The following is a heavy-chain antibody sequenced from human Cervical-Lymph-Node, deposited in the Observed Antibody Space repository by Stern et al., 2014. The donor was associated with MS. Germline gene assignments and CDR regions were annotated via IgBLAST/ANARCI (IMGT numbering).Heavy chain of an antibody. CDR2: ISAYNGNT. Sequence: VQLVESGAEVKKPGASVKVSCKASGYTFTTYGISWVRQAPGQGLEWMGWISAYNGNTNYAPEFQGRVTLTTDTSTAYMELRSLRSDDTAVYYCARGMISYSTSWYSNYWGQGTLVTVSS. CDR3: ARGMISYSTSWYSNY. D-gene: IGHD2-2*01. V-gene: IGHV1-18*01. CDR1: GYTFTTYG. J-gene: IGHJ4*02.